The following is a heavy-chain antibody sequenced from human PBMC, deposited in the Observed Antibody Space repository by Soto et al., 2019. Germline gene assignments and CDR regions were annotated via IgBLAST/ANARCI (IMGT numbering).Heavy chain of an antibody. CDR3: ATCSTSCKYYYGMDV. CDR2: FDPEDGET. CDR1: GYTLTELS. V-gene: IGHV1-24*01. D-gene: IGHD2-2*01. J-gene: IGHJ6*02. Sequence: ASVKVSCKASGYTLTELSMHWVRQAPGKGLEWMGGFDPEDGETIYAQKFQGRVTMTEDTSTDTAYMELSSLRSEDTAVYYCATCSTSCKYYYGMDVWGQGTTVTVSS.